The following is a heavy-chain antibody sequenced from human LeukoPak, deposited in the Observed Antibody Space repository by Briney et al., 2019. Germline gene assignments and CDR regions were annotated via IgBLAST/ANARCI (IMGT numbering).Heavy chain of an antibody. CDR2: ISYDGSNK. Sequence: GGSLRLSCAASGFTFSSYGMHWVRQAPGRGLEWVAVISYDGSNKYYADSVKGRFTISRDNSKNTLYLQMNSLRAEDTAVYYCANIGGVVIMGDAFDIWGQGTMVTVSS. J-gene: IGHJ3*02. CDR3: ANIGGVVIMGDAFDI. CDR1: GFTFSSYG. D-gene: IGHD3-3*01. V-gene: IGHV3-30*18.